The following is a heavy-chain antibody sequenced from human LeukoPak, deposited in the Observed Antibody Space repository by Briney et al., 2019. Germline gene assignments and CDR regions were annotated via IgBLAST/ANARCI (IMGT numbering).Heavy chain of an antibody. CDR2: ISSSGSTI. V-gene: IGHV3-11*04. D-gene: IGHD1-26*01. CDR3: ARVPGEMGATLAYLDY. CDR1: GFTFSDYY. Sequence: PGGSLRLSCAASGFTFSDYYMSWIRQAPGKGLEWVSYISSSGSTIYYADSVKGRFTISRDNAKNSLYLQMNSLRDEDTAVYYCARVPGEMGATLAYLDYWGQGTLVFVSS. J-gene: IGHJ4*02.